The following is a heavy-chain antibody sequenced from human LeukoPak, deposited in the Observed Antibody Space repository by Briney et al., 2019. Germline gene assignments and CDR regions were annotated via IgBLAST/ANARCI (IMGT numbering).Heavy chain of an antibody. CDR2: IIPIFGTA. D-gene: IGHD5-12*01. CDR3: AREGGYSGYAYFDY. J-gene: IGHJ4*02. V-gene: IGHV1-69*05. CDR1: GDTFSSYA. Sequence: SVKVSCKASGDTFSSYAISWARQAPGQGLEWMGGIIPIFGTANYAQKFQGRVTITTDESTSTAYMELSSLRSEDTAVYYCAREGGYSGYAYFDYWGQGTLVTVSS.